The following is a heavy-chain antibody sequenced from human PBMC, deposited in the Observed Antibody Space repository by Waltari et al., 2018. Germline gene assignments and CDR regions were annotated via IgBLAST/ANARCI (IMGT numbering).Heavy chain of an antibody. CDR1: GYSISRGYS. Sequence: QVQLQESGPGLVKPSETLSLTCAVPGYSISRGYSWGWIRQPPGQGLEWIGSIYHSGSTYYNPSLKSRVTISVDTSKNQFSLKLSSVTAADTAVYYCARTSNKYSGDNWGQGTLVTVSS. CDR3: ARTSNKYSGDN. J-gene: IGHJ4*02. D-gene: IGHD5-12*01. CDR2: IYHSGST. V-gene: IGHV4-38-2*01.